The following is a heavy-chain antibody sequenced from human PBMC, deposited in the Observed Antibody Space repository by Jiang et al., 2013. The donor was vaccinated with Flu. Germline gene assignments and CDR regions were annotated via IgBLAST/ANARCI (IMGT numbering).Heavy chain of an antibody. V-gene: IGHV5-10-1*01. J-gene: IGHJ3*02. CDR3: ARGSITIFGVVTYVGDAFDI. Sequence: GAEVKKPGESLRISCKGSGYSFTSYWISWVRQMPGKGLEWMGRIDPSDSYTNYSPSFQGHVTISADKSISTAYLQWSSLKASDTAMYYCARGSITIFGVVTYVGDAFDIWGKGTMVTVSS. CDR2: IDPSDSYT. CDR1: GYSFTSYW. D-gene: IGHD3-3*01.